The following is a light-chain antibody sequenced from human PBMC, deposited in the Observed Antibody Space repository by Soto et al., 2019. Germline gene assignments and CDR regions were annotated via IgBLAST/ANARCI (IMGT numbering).Light chain of an antibody. CDR2: GAS. V-gene: IGKV3-20*01. J-gene: IGKJ2*01. CDR3: PQYGSSPPYT. Sequence: EIVLTQSPGTLSLSPGERATLSCRASQSVSSSYLAWYQQKPRQAPRLLIYGASSRATGIPDRFSGSGSGTDFTITISRLEPEDYAVYYCPQYGSSPPYTFGQGTKLEIK. CDR1: QSVSSSY.